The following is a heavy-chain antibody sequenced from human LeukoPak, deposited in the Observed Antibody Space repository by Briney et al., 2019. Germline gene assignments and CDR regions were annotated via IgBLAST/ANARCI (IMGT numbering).Heavy chain of an antibody. CDR2: IWYDGSNK. CDR1: GFTFSSYG. CDR3: AKDRAYYDILTGYRPAFFDY. V-gene: IGHV3-33*06. Sequence: GGSLRLSCAASGFTFSSYGMHWVRQAPGKGLEWVAVIWYDGSNKYYADSVKGRFTISRDNSKNTLYLQMNSLRAEDTAVYYCAKDRAYYDILTGYRPAFFDYWGQGTLVTVSS. J-gene: IGHJ4*02. D-gene: IGHD3-9*01.